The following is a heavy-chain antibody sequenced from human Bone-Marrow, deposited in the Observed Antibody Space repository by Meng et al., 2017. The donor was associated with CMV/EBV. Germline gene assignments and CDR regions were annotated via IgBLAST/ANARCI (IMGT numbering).Heavy chain of an antibody. J-gene: IGHJ6*02. Sequence: GESLKISCAASGFTFNSYDMHWVRQVTGRGLEWVSAIGTAGDTYYAGSVEGRFTISRENAKNSFYLQMNGLRVGGTAVYYFARDVPEGGSLFFYYGMDVWGQGTTVTVSS. CDR3: ARDVPEGGSLFFYYGMDV. D-gene: IGHD2-15*01. CDR1: GFTFNSYD. V-gene: IGHV3-13*01. CDR2: IGTAGDT.